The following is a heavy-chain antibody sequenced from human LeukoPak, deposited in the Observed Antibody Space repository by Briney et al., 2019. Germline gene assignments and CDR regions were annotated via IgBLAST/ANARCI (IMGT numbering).Heavy chain of an antibody. CDR1: GFTFSTYC. D-gene: IGHD6-6*01. CDR2: IKPDGSEK. Sequence: GSLRLSCAASGFTFSTYCMSWVRQAPGKGLEWVANIKPDGSEKYYVDSVKGRFTISRDNVKKSLYLQMNSLRAEDTAVYYCAREIVARPGGFDTWGQGTVVTVSS. V-gene: IGHV3-7*01. J-gene: IGHJ3*02. CDR3: AREIVARPGGFDT.